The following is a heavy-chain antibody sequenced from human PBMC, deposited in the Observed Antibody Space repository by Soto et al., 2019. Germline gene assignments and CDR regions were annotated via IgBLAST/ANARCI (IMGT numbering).Heavy chain of an antibody. J-gene: IGHJ3*02. CDR2: ISVYNGNT. CDR3: ARDDAFDI. V-gene: IGHV1-18*01. Sequence: GASVQVSCKAFCYTFTSYSISWVRQAPGQGLEWMGWISVYNGNTNYAQKFQGRVTMTTDTSTNTAYMELRSLRSDDTAVYYCARDDAFDIWGQGTMVTVSS. CDR1: CYTFTSYS.